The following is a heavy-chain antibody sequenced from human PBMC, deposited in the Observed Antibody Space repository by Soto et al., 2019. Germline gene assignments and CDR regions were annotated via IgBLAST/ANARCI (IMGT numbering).Heavy chain of an antibody. CDR1: CWTFTSYG. CDR3: AKDSSSGYYYGMDV. J-gene: IGHJ6*02. V-gene: IGHV1-18*01. Sequence: SVQVSFEASCWTFTSYGISWVRQAPGQGLEWMGWISAYNGNTNYAQKLQGRVTMTTDTSTSTAYMELRSLRSDDTAVYYCAKDSSSGYYYGMDVWGQGTTVTVSS. CDR2: ISAYNGNT. D-gene: IGHD6-6*01.